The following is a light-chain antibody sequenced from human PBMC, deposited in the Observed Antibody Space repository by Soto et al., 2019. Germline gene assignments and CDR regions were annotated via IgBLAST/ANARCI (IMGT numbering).Light chain of an antibody. CDR2: CAS. CDR3: QQYNNWPPYT. CDR1: QSVSRN. Sequence: EIVMTQSPATLSVSPGERATLSCRASQSVSRNLAWYQQKPGQAPRLLIYCASTRATSIPARFSGSRSGTEFTLTISSLQSEDDAVYYCQQYNNWPPYTFGQGTKLEIK. V-gene: IGKV3-15*01. J-gene: IGKJ2*01.